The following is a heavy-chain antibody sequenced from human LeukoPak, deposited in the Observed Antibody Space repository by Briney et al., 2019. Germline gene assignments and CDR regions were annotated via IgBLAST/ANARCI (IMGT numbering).Heavy chain of an antibody. D-gene: IGHD6-19*01. CDR3: ASERRYSSGRWDYYFDY. Sequence: PSETLSLTCAVYGGSFSSYYWGRIRQPPGEGLEWIGEINHSGGTNYNPSLKGRVTISVDTPKNQFSLRLSSVTAADTAVYYCASERRYSSGRWDYYFDYWGQGTLVTVSS. CDR2: INHSGGT. V-gene: IGHV4-34*01. CDR1: GGSFSSYY. J-gene: IGHJ4*02.